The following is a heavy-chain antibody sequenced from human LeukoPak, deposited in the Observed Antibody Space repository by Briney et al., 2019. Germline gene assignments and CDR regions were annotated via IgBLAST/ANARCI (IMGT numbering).Heavy chain of an antibody. CDR2: ISGDGGST. V-gene: IGHV3-43*02. J-gene: IGHJ4*02. Sequence: PGGSLRLSCAVSGFTFDDYAMHWVRQAPGKGLEWVSLISGDGGSTYYADSVKGRFTISRDNSKNSLHLQMNSLRTEDTALYYCAKGRTANVVVAVSSDYWGQGTLVTVSS. CDR1: GFTFDDYA. D-gene: IGHD2-15*01. CDR3: AKGRTANVVVAVSSDY.